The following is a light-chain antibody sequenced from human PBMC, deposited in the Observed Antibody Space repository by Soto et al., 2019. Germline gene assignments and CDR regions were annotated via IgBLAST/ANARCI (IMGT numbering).Light chain of an antibody. CDR1: SSDVGSYNY. J-gene: IGLJ2*01. Sequence: QSALTQPASVSGSPGQSITISYTGTSSDVGSYNYVSWYQQYPGKAPKVLIYDVSNRPSGVSDRFSGSKSGNTASLTISGLQAEDEADYYCTSYTRTNTMVLGGGTKVTVL. V-gene: IGLV2-14*03. CDR3: TSYTRTNTMV. CDR2: DVS.